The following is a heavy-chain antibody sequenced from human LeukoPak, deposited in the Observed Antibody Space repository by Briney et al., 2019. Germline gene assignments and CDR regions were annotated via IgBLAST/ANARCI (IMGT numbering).Heavy chain of an antibody. D-gene: IGHD2-2*01. CDR3: ARDLVVPAAMRYYYYMDV. Sequence: SQTLSLTCVISGDSVSSNSAAWNWIRQSPSRGLEWLGGTYYRSKWYNDYAVSVKSRITINPDTSKNQFSLQLNSVTPEDTAVYYCARDLVVPAAMRYYYYMDVWGKGTTVTVSS. CDR1: GDSVSSNSAA. CDR2: TYYRSKWYN. V-gene: IGHV6-1*01. J-gene: IGHJ6*03.